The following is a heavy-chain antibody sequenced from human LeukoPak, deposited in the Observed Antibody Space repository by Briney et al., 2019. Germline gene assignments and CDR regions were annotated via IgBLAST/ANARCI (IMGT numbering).Heavy chain of an antibody. D-gene: IGHD4-17*01. V-gene: IGHV3-11*03. CDR3: ARSAVTTMGGVLDY. Sequence: PGGSLRLSCAASGFTFSDYYMSWIRQAPGKGLEWVSYISSSTSYTNYADSAKGRFTISRDNAKNSLYLQMNSLRAEDTAVYYCARSAVTTMGGVLDYWGQGTLVTVSS. CDR2: ISSSTSYT. CDR1: GFTFSDYY. J-gene: IGHJ4*02.